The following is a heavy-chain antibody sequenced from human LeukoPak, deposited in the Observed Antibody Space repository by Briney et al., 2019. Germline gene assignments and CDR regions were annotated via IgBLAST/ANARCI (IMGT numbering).Heavy chain of an antibody. D-gene: IGHD6-13*01. CDR3: ARGYSSSPHLDY. V-gene: IGHV4-39*07. Sequence: SETLSLTCTVSGGSISSGGYYWSWIRQPPGKGLEWIGEINHSGSTNYNPSLKSRVTISVDTSKNQFSLKLSSVTAADTAVYYCARGYSSSPHLDYWGQGTLVTVSS. CDR1: GGSISSGGYY. CDR2: INHSGST. J-gene: IGHJ4*02.